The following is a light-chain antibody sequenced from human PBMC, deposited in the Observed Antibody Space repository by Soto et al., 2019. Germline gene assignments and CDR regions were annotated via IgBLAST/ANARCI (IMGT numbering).Light chain of an antibody. CDR2: GAS. J-gene: IGKJ5*01. CDR3: QQYGNSPIT. CDR1: QSVRSSY. V-gene: IGKV3-20*01. Sequence: EIVLTQSPGTLCLSPGERATLSCRASQSVRSSYLAWYQQKPGQAPRLLIYGASSRATGIPDRFSGSGSGTDFTLTISRLEPEDFAVYYCQQYGNSPITFGQGTRLEI.